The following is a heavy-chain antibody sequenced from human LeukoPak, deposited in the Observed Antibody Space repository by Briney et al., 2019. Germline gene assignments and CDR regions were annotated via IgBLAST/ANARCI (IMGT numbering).Heavy chain of an antibody. CDR1: GYTFTSYG. CDR2: ISAYNGNT. Sequence: ASVKVSCKASGYTFTSYGISWVRQAPGQGLEWMGWISAYNGNTNCAQKLQGRVTMTTDTSTSTAYMELRSLRSDDTAVYYCARDSGLLWFGELTAPRFDPWGQGTLVTVSS. D-gene: IGHD3-10*01. V-gene: IGHV1-18*01. CDR3: ARDSGLLWFGELTAPRFDP. J-gene: IGHJ5*02.